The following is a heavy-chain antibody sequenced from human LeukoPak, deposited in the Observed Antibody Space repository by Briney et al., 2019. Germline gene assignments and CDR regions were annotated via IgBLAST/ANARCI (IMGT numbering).Heavy chain of an antibody. D-gene: IGHD3-10*01. CDR1: RFSITTYW. Sequence: GGSLILFCEASRFSITTYWMSWVRQTPGKGLEWVAMIKPDGSEKHYVDSVKGRFTISRDNAKNSVYLQMNSLRVEDMAVYYCARSGNLDYWGQGTLVIVSS. J-gene: IGHJ4*02. CDR3: ARSGNLDY. CDR2: IKPDGSEK. V-gene: IGHV3-7*02.